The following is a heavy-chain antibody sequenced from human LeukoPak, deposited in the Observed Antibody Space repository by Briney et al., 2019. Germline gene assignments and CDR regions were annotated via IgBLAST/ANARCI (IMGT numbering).Heavy chain of an antibody. Sequence: ASVKVSCKASGYTFRNYGILWVRQAPGQGLEWMGWINPNSGGTNYAQKFQGRVTMTRDTSISTAYMELSRLRSDDTAVYYCASLYYYDSSAGDYYYYGMDVWGQGTTVTVSS. D-gene: IGHD3-22*01. V-gene: IGHV1-2*02. CDR2: INPNSGGT. CDR1: GYTFRNYG. J-gene: IGHJ6*02. CDR3: ASLYYYDSSAGDYYYYGMDV.